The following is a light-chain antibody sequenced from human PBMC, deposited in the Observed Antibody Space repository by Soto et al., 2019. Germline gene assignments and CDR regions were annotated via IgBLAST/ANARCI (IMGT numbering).Light chain of an antibody. J-gene: IGLJ1*01. V-gene: IGLV2-14*03. CDR3: SAYTVSRTYV. Sequence: LTQPASVSVSPGQSITISCTGTSSDVGAYNFVSWHQQHPGKAPKLMIYNVYDRPSGISYRFSGSKSGNTASLTISGLQGEDEADYYCSAYTVSRTYVFGTGTKVTVL. CDR1: SSDVGAYNF. CDR2: NVY.